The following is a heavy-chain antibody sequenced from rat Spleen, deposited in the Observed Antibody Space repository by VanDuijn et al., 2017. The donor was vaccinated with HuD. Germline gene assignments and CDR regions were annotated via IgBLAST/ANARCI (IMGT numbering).Heavy chain of an antibody. CDR1: GFTFPYYV. D-gene: IGHD1-9*01. J-gene: IGHJ2*01. Sequence: EVHLVESGGGLVQPGRSLKLSCAASGFTFPYYVMDWVRQAPKQGLEWVASISPGGDNTYYPDSVKGRFTISRDDAKSTLYLQMDSLRSEDTATFYCARRHYGYTDYFDYWGQGVMVTVSS. CDR3: ARRHYGYTDYFDY. CDR2: ISPGGDNT. V-gene: IGHV5-25*01.